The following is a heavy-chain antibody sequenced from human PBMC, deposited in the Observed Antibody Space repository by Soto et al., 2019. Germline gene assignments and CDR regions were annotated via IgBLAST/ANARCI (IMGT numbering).Heavy chain of an antibody. V-gene: IGHV4-30-2*01. CDR1: GGSISSGGYS. Sequence: QLQLQESGSGLVKPSQTLSLTCAVSGGSISSGGYSWSWIRQPPGKGLEWIGYIYHSGSTYYNPSLKSRVTLSVDRSKNQFPLKLSSVTAADTAVYYCARTPRITSAAFDYWGQGTLVTVSS. CDR3: ARTPRITSAAFDY. J-gene: IGHJ4*02. CDR2: IYHSGST. D-gene: IGHD3-10*01.